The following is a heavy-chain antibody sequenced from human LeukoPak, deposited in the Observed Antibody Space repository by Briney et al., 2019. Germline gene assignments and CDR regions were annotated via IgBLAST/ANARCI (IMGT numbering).Heavy chain of an antibody. Sequence: PSGTLSLTCAVSGGSISSSNWWSWVRQPPGKGLEWIGEIFHSGSTNYNPSLKSRVTISIDKSKNQFSLNLSSVTAADTALYYCASSDGQPPRFDSSYDVFDYWGQGTLVAVSS. CDR3: ASSDGQPPRFDSSYDVFDY. CDR2: IFHSGST. V-gene: IGHV4-4*02. J-gene: IGHJ4*02. CDR1: GGSISSSNW. D-gene: IGHD5-12*01.